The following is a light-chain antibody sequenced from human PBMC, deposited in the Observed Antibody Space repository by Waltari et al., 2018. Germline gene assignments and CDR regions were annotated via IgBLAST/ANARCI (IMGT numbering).Light chain of an antibody. Sequence: EIVLTQSPGTLSLSPGERATLSCRASQSVSSSYLAWYQQKPGHAPRLIIYGASSRATGIPDRFSGSGSGADFTLTISRLEPEDFAVYYCQQYGSSPRTFGQGTKLEIK. CDR1: QSVSSSY. V-gene: IGKV3-20*01. CDR3: QQYGSSPRT. CDR2: GAS. J-gene: IGKJ2*01.